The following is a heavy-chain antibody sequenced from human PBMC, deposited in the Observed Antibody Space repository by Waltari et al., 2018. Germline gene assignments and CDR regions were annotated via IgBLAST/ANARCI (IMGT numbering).Heavy chain of an antibody. V-gene: IGHV3-7*01. CDR2: IGPDGSDK. CDR3: VGWNDPINS. D-gene: IGHD1-1*01. J-gene: IGHJ4*02. Sequence: EAQLVQSGGGLVQPGGSLTRSCAASGFTLSRFWMPWIRQAPGQGLQWVAHIGPDGSDKYYVDSVKGRFTISRDNAENSLLLQMSSLRVEDTALYYCVGWNDPINSWGQGTLVAVSS. CDR1: GFTLSRFW.